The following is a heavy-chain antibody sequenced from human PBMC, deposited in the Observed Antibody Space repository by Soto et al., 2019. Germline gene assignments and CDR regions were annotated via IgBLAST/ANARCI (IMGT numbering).Heavy chain of an antibody. D-gene: IGHD1-7*01. CDR3: ARDPTVRITGTPSPHP. CDR1: GGTFSSYA. CDR2: IIPIFGTA. J-gene: IGHJ5*02. Sequence: EASVKVSCKASGGTFSSYAISWVRQAPGQGLEWMGGIIPIFGTANYAQRFQGRVTITADESTSTAYMELSSLRSEDTALYYCARDPTVRITGTPSPHPWGQGTLVTVSS. V-gene: IGHV1-69*13.